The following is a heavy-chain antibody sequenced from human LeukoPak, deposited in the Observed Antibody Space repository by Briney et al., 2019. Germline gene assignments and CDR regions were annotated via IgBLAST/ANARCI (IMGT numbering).Heavy chain of an antibody. V-gene: IGHV3-21*01. J-gene: IGHJ2*01. CDR1: GFTFSSYS. CDR3: ARGGSNWYFDL. Sequence: GGSLRLSCAASGFTFSSYSMNWVRQAPGKGLEWVSSISSSSSYIYYADSVKGRFTISRDNAKNSLHLQMNSLRAEDTAVYYCARGGSNWYFDLWGRGTLVTVSS. CDR2: ISSSSSYI.